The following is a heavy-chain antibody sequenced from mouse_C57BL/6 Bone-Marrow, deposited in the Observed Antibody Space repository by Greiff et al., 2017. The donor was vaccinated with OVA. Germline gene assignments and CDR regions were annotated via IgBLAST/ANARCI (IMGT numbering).Heavy chain of an antibody. CDR1: GFTFSDYG. D-gene: IGHD1-1*01. J-gene: IGHJ4*01. CDR3: ERGHGSSYDYAMDY. Sequence: EVKLMESGGGLVKPGGSLKLSCAASGFTFSDYGMHWVRQAPEKGLEWVAYISSGSSTIYYADTVKGRFPISRDNAKNTLFLQMTSLRAEDTAMYYCERGHGSSYDYAMDYWGQGTTVTVSS. CDR2: ISSGSSTI. V-gene: IGHV5-17*01.